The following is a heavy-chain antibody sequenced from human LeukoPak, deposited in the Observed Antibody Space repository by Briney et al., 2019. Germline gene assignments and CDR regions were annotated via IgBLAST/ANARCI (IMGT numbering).Heavy chain of an antibody. D-gene: IGHD3-10*01. J-gene: IGHJ4*02. CDR1: GFTFGTFG. V-gene: IGHV3-30*18. CDR2: ISYDGTFE. Sequence: GGSLRLSCAASGFTFGTFGMHWVRQGPGKGLEWVAIISYDGTFEYYVDSVKGRFTISRDNSKNTVYLQMTSLRPEDTAVYYCAKGVGTSSTGELPYYFDYWGQGTLVAVSS. CDR3: AKGVGTSSTGELPYYFDY.